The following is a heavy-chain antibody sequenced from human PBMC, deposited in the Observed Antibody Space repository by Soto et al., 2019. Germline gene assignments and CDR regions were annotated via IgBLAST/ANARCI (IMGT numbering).Heavy chain of an antibody. Sequence: QITLKESGPTLVKPTQTLTLTCTFSGFSLSTTGVGVGWIRQPPGKALDWLALIYWDDDKSYSPSLKSRLTSNKAHTKNQSILTMTNMVPTDTATCYLVHASQVTTGGDYWGQGTLVTVTS. CDR3: VHASQVTTGGDY. CDR1: GFSLSTTGVG. D-gene: IGHD4-17*01. V-gene: IGHV2-5*02. CDR2: IYWDDDK. J-gene: IGHJ4*02.